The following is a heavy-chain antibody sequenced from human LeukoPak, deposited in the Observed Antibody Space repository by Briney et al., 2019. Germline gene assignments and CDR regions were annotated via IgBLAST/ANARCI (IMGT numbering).Heavy chain of an antibody. Sequence: PSETLSLTCTVSGGPISSYYWSWIRQPPGKGLEWIGYIYYSGSTNYNPSLKSRVTISVDTSKNQFSLKLSSVTAADTAVYYCARRGDYVWGSYRQYYFDYWGQGTLVTVSS. D-gene: IGHD3-16*02. CDR3: ARRGDYVWGSYRQYYFDY. CDR1: GGPISSYY. CDR2: IYYSGST. V-gene: IGHV4-59*08. J-gene: IGHJ4*02.